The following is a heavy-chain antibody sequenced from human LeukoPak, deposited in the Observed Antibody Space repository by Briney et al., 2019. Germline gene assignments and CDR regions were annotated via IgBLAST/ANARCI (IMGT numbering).Heavy chain of an antibody. CDR2: INTNTGNP. D-gene: IGHD3-22*01. CDR3: ARGPLVVPRRGFDP. CDR1: GYTFTSYA. Sequence: ASVKVSCKASGYTFTSYAMNWVRQAPGQGLEWMGWINTNTGNPTYAQGFTGRFVFSLDTSVSTAYLQISSLKAEDTAVYYCARGPLVVPRRGFDPWGQGTLVTVSS. V-gene: IGHV7-4-1*02. J-gene: IGHJ5*02.